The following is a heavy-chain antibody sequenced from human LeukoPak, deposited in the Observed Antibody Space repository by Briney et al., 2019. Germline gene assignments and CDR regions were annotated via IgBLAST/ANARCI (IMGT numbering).Heavy chain of an antibody. V-gene: IGHV1-3*01. J-gene: IGHJ4*02. CDR1: GYTFTSYA. CDR3: ARGDGDYPPYYFDY. CDR2: INAGNGNT. D-gene: IGHD4-17*01. Sequence: ASVKVSCKASGYTFTSYAMHWVRQAPGQGLEWMGWINAGNGNTKYSQKFQGRVTITRDTSASTAYMELSSLRSEDTAVYYCARGDGDYPPYYFDYWGQGTLVTGSS.